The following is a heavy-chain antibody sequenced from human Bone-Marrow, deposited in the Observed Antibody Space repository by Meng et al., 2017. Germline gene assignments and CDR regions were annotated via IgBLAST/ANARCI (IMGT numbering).Heavy chain of an antibody. CDR2: INPNSGGT. J-gene: IGHJ5*02. V-gene: IGHV1-2*06. CDR1: GYTLTVYY. Sequence: QVQLVQSGAEVKKPGPSLTVSCKASGYTLTVYYMHWVRQAPGQGLECMGRINPNSGGTNNAQKFQGRVTMTRDTSISTAYMELSRLRSDDTAVYYCARSHFVVVVAATGIDWFDPWGQGTLVTVSS. D-gene: IGHD2-15*01. CDR3: ARSHFVVVVAATGIDWFDP.